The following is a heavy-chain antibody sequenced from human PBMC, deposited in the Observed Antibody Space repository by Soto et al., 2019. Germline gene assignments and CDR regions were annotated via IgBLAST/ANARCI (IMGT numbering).Heavy chain of an antibody. V-gene: IGHV1-69*01. CDR3: ARGGPLRDCSSTSCYTPNWFDP. J-gene: IGHJ5*02. CDR1: GGTFSSYA. D-gene: IGHD2-2*02. Sequence: QVQLVQSGAEVKKPGSSVKVSCKASGGTFSSYAISWVRQAPGQGLEWMGGIIPIFGTANYAQKFQGRVTITADESTSRAYMELSSLRSEDTAVYYCARGGPLRDCSSTSCYTPNWFDPWGQGTLVTVSS. CDR2: IIPIFGTA.